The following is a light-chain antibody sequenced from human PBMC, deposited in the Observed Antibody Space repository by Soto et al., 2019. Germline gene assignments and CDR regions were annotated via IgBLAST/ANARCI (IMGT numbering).Light chain of an antibody. J-gene: IGKJ1*01. CDR3: QQYNIWPPWT. CDR2: GAS. V-gene: IGKV3-15*01. Sequence: EIVMTHSPATLSVSPGEGATLSCRASQSLSTNLAWYQQKPGQAPRLLIYGASTRATGIPARFSGSGSGTEFTLTISSLQSEDFAIYYCQQYNIWPPWTFGQGTKVDIK. CDR1: QSLSTN.